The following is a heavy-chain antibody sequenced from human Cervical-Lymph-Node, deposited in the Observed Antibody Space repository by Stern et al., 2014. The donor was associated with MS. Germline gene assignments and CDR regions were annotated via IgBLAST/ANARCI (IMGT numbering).Heavy chain of an antibody. CDR3: VRAREGYYFDY. D-gene: IGHD2-21*01. Sequence: QITLKESGPALVKPTQTLTLTCTFSGFSLSTNGMCLSWIRQPPGKALEWLALLDWYGDKYYSTALKTRLTISKDTSKNQVVLTMTNMAPLDTATYFCVRAREGYYFDYWGQGIPVTVSS. J-gene: IGHJ4*02. CDR1: GFSLSTNGMC. V-gene: IGHV2-70*01. CDR2: LDWYGDK.